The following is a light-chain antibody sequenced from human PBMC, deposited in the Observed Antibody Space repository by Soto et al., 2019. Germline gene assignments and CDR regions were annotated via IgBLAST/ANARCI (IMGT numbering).Light chain of an antibody. Sequence: EIVLTQSPGTLSLSPGERATLSCRASQSVSISYLAGYKQKPAQAPRLLIYGASSRATGIPDRFSGSGSGTDFTLTISRLEPEDFAVYYCQQYGSSLGVTFGGGTKVEIK. CDR3: QQYGSSLGVT. J-gene: IGKJ4*01. CDR1: QSVSISY. CDR2: GAS. V-gene: IGKV3-20*01.